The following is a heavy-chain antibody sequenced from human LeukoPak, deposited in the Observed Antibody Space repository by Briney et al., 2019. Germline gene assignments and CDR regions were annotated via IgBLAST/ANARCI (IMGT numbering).Heavy chain of an antibody. CDR2: IYYSGSA. Sequence: PSETLSLTCSVSGDSINNYYWNWIRQPPGKGLEWIGYIYYSGSARYNPSLQSRVTMSIGTSKTQFSLKLDSVTAEDTAVYYCASFYIVVVPAAIGYWGQGTLVTVSS. CDR1: GDSINNYY. J-gene: IGHJ4*02. D-gene: IGHD2-2*01. V-gene: IGHV4-59*08. CDR3: ASFYIVVVPAAIGY.